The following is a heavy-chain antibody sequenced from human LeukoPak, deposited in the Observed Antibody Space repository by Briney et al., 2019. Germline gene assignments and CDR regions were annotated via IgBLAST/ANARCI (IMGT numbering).Heavy chain of an antibody. D-gene: IGHD3-22*01. Sequence: GESLKISCKGSGYSFTSYWIGWVRQMPGKGLEWMGIIYPGDSDTRYSPSFQGQVTISADKSISTAYLQWSSLKASDTAMYYCATLRRAYYDSSGYFIPDAFDIWGQGTMVTVSS. J-gene: IGHJ3*02. CDR2: IYPGDSDT. V-gene: IGHV5-51*01. CDR1: GYSFTSYW. CDR3: ATLRRAYYDSSGYFIPDAFDI.